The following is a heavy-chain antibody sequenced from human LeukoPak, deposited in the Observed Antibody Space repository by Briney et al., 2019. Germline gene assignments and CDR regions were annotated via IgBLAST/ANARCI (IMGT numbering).Heavy chain of an antibody. CDR3: ARAPANYYMDV. CDR2: MYHSGST. D-gene: IGHD2-2*01. V-gene: IGHV4-38-2*02. Sequence: PSETLSLTCTVSGYSISSGYYWGWIRQPPGKGLERIGSMYHSGSTYYNPSLKSRVTVSLDTSKNQFSLKLISVTAADTAVYYCARAPANYYMDVWGKGTTVTVSS. J-gene: IGHJ6*03. CDR1: GYSISSGYY.